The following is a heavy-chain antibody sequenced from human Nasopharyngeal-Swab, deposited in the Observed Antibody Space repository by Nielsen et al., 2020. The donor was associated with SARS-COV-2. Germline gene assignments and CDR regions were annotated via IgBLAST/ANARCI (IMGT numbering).Heavy chain of an antibody. CDR3: ARGGWDHAFDI. CDR1: GITFSSYW. V-gene: IGHV3-74*01. J-gene: IGHJ3*02. D-gene: IGHD1-26*01. CDR2: IDNDGSGR. Sequence: GESLKISCEASGITFSSYWMSWVRQAPGKGLEWLSRIDNDGSGRIYADSMEGRFTVSRDNAKNTLYLQLNSLRAEDTAVYYCARGGWDHAFDIWGQGTTVTVSS.